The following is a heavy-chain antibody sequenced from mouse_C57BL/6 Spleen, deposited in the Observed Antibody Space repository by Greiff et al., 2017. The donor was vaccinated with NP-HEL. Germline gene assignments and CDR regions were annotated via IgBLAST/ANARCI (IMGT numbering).Heavy chain of an antibody. Sequence: EVQLVESGGGLVKPGGSLKLSCAASGFTFSDYGMHWVRQAPEKGLEWVAYISSGSSTIYYADTVKGRFTISRDNAKNTLFLQMTSLRSEDTAMYYCARGLRGAYWGQGTLVTVSA. J-gene: IGHJ3*01. D-gene: IGHD2-4*01. CDR2: ISSGSSTI. CDR3: ARGLRGAY. CDR1: GFTFSDYG. V-gene: IGHV5-17*01.